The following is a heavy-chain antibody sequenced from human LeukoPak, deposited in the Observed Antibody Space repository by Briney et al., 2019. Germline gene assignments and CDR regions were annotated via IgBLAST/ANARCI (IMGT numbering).Heavy chain of an antibody. V-gene: IGHV3-9*01. J-gene: IGHJ4*02. CDR3: AKHSSGGSGSYTFDY. CDR2: ISWSSGSI. D-gene: IGHD3-10*01. Sequence: PGGSLRLSCAASGFTFDDYAMHWVRQAPGKGLEWVSGISWSSGSIGYADSVNGRFTISRDNAKNSLYLQMKSLRAEDTALYYCAKHSSGGSGSYTFDYWGQGTLVTVSS. CDR1: GFTFDDYA.